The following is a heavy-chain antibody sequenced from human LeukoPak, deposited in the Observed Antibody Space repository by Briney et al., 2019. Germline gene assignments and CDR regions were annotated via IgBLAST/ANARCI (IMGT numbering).Heavy chain of an antibody. V-gene: IGHV3-33*08. Sequence: GGSLRLSCAASGFTFSSYWMHWVRQAPGKGLEWVAVIWYDGSNKYYADSVKGRFTISRDNSKNTLYLQMNSLRAEDTAVYYCARAGYSYGWFDPWGQGTLVTVSS. CDR2: IWYDGSNK. CDR1: GFTFSSYW. D-gene: IGHD5-18*01. J-gene: IGHJ5*02. CDR3: ARAGYSYGWFDP.